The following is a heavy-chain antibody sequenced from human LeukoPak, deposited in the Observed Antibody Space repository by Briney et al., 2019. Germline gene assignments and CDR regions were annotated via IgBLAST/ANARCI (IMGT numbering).Heavy chain of an antibody. CDR1: GFTFSSYA. V-gene: IGHV3-23*01. Sequence: PGGSLRLSCAASGFTFSSYATSWVRQAPGKGLEWVSAISGSGGSTYYADSVKGRFTISRDNSKNTLYLQMNSLRAEDTAVYYCAKGRGKFLEWLLCFDPWGQGTLVTVSS. J-gene: IGHJ5*02. CDR2: ISGSGGST. CDR3: AKGRGKFLEWLLCFDP. D-gene: IGHD3-3*01.